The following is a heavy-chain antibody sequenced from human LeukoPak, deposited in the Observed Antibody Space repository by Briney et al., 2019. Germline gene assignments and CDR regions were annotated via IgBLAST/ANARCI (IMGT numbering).Heavy chain of an antibody. CDR2: IYYSGST. J-gene: IGHJ6*02. V-gene: IGHV4-39*01. D-gene: IGHD3-10*01. CDR3: ARGTGSFYKDFYYGMDV. CDR1: GGSIRSSYYY. Sequence: SETLSLTCTVSGGSIRSSYYYWGWIRQPPGKGLEWIGSIYYSGSTYYNPSLKSRVTISVDTSKNQFSLKLSSVTAADTAVYYCARGTGSFYKDFYYGMDVWGQGTPVTVSS.